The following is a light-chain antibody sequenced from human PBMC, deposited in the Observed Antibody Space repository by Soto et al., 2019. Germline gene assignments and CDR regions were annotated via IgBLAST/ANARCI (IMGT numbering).Light chain of an antibody. CDR2: AVS. CDR3: SSYTTSGIWV. J-gene: IGLJ3*02. CDR1: SSDVGAYNY. Sequence: QSALTQPASVSGSPGQSITISCTGTSSDVGAYNYVSWYQQHPGKVPKLMIYAVSYRPSGVSNRFSGSKSGYTASLTISGLQAEDEADYHCSSYTTSGIWVFGGGTKVTVL. V-gene: IGLV2-14*01.